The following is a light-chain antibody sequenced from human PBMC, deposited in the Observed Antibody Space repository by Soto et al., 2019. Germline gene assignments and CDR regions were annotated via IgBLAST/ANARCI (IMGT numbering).Light chain of an antibody. CDR3: QQYDNSPIT. CDR1: QSVGTS. J-gene: IGKJ5*01. CDR2: GAS. Sequence: EIVLTQSPVTLSLSPGERGTLSCRASQSVGTSLAWYQQKPGQAPRLLIYGASSRATGIPDRFSGTGSETDFTLTISRLEPEDFAVYYCQQYDNSPITFGQGTRLEI. V-gene: IGKV3-20*01.